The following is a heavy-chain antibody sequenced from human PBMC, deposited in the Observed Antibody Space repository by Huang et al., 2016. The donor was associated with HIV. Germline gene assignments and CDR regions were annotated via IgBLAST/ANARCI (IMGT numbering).Heavy chain of an antibody. D-gene: IGHD3-10*01. V-gene: IGHV3-7*01. Sequence: EVQLVESGGGLVQPGGSLRRSCTASGFTFSSYWMSWVRQAPGKGLEGRANKNQDGSEKSYLDSGKGRFSISRDNAKNSLYLQMNSLRAEDTAVYYCARRLRYYYGSGRTSGYFDYWGQGTLVTVSS. CDR2: KNQDGSEK. J-gene: IGHJ4*02. CDR1: GFTFSSYW. CDR3: ARRLRYYYGSGRTSGYFDY.